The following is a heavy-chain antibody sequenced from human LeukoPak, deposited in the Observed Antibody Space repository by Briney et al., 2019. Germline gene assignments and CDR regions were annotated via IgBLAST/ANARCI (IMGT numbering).Heavy chain of an antibody. D-gene: IGHD3-16*02. V-gene: IGHV3-21*01. CDR2: ISSGSSHI. Sequence: GGSLRLSCAASRFTFRNYGMHWVRQAPGRGLEWVSFISSGSSHIYYADSVTGRFTISRDNAKNSLYLQMNSLRAEDTALYYCARDVNRGFDYWGQGTLVTVSS. CDR3: ARDVNRGFDY. CDR1: RFTFRNYG. J-gene: IGHJ4*02.